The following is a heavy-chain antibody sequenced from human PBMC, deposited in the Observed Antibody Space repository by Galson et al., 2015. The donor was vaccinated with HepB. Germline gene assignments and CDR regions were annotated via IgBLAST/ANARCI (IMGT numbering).Heavy chain of an antibody. CDR1: GFTFSSYA. Sequence: SLRLSCAASGFTFSSYAMHWVRQAPGKGLEWVAVISYDGSNKYYADSVKGRFTISRDNSKNTLYLQMNSLRAEDTAVYYCARDLDYGGNSVIYYYYGMDVWGQGTTVTVSS. J-gene: IGHJ6*02. V-gene: IGHV3-30*04. CDR2: ISYDGSNK. CDR3: ARDLDYGGNSVIYYYYGMDV. D-gene: IGHD4-23*01.